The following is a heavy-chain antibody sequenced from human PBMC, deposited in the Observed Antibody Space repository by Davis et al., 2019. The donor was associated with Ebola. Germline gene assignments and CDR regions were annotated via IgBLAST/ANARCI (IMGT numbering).Heavy chain of an antibody. CDR1: RYTFTCYY. D-gene: IGHD6-19*01. CDR3: ARDWGVGSGWYWGY. Sequence: ASAQVSCKASRYTFTCYYMHWVRQAPRLGLEWMGWINPNSGGTNYAQTFQGWVTMTRDTSTSTAYMELRSLRSDDTAVYYCARDWGVGSGWYWGYWGQGTLVTVSS. V-gene: IGHV1-2*04. CDR2: INPNSGGT. J-gene: IGHJ4*02.